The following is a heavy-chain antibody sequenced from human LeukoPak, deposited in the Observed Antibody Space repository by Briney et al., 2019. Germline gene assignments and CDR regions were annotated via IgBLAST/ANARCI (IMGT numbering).Heavy chain of an antibody. CDR1: GFTFSNFG. CDR3: AKGGGGYLDY. CDR2: ISGSGDTT. J-gene: IGHJ4*02. D-gene: IGHD2-2*01. Sequence: GGSLRLSCAASGFTFSNFGMTWVRQAPGKGLEWVSTISGSGDTTYYPNSVKGRFTISRDNSKNTLYLQMNSLRAEDTAVYYCAKGGGGYLDYWGQGALFTVSS. V-gene: IGHV3-23*01.